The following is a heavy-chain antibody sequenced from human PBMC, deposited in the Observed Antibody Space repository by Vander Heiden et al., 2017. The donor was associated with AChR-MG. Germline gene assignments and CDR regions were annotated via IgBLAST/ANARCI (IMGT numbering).Heavy chain of an antibody. V-gene: IGHV1-69*01. CDR2: IIPIFGTA. D-gene: IGHD5-12*01. J-gene: IGHJ6*02. Sequence: QVQLVQSGAEVKKPGSSVKVSCKASGGTFSSYAISWVRQAPGQGLEWMGGIIPIFGTANYAQKFQGRVTITADESTSTAYMELSSLRSEDTAVYYCARAEYSGYNIATDYYYYGMDVWGQGTTVTVSS. CDR1: GGTFSSYA. CDR3: ARAEYSGYNIATDYYYYGMDV.